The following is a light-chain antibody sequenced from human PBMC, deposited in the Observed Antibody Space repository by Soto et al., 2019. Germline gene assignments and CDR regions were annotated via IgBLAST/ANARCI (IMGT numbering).Light chain of an antibody. CDR1: QSVSSSY. Sequence: EIVLTQSPGTLSLSPGERATLSCRASQSVSSSYLAWYQQKPGQAPRLLIDGASSRAAGIPDRFSGSESGTDFTLTISRLEPEDFAVYYCQQYGSSPRTFGQGTKLEIK. V-gene: IGKV3-20*01. CDR3: QQYGSSPRT. CDR2: GAS. J-gene: IGKJ2*01.